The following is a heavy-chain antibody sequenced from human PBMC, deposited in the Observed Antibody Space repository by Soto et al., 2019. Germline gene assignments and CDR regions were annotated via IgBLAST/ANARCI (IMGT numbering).Heavy chain of an antibody. J-gene: IGHJ3*02. D-gene: IGHD2-21*01. CDR1: GFTFSSYS. CDR3: APVVARDSFDI. Sequence: PGGSLRLCCAASGFTFSSYSMNWVRQAPGKGLEWVSSISSSSYIYYADSVKGRFTISRDNAKNSLYLQMNSLRAEDTAVYYCAPVVARDSFDIWCQGTMGTGSS. CDR2: ISSSSYI. V-gene: IGHV3-21*01.